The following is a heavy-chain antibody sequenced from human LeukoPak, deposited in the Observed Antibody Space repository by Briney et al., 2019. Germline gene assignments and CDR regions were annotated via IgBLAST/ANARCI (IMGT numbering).Heavy chain of an antibody. CDR2: IQSNGNN. CDR1: GFALSSFG. D-gene: IGHD6-25*01. J-gene: IGHJ3*01. CDR3: ARGAAYAFDL. Sequence: GGSLRLSCAASGFALSSFGMDWVRQAPGKGLEWVAFIQSNGNNYYTDSVKGRFTISRDTSKNTLFLQMNSLRPEDTAVYYCARGAAYAFDLWGQGTVVTVSS. V-gene: IGHV3-30*02.